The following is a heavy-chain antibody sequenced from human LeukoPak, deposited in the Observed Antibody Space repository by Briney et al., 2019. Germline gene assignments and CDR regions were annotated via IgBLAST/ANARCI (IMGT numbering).Heavy chain of an antibody. CDR2: ISGSGGST. V-gene: IGHV3-23*01. CDR3: AKIGRRYDFWTGYYEEEVDYMDV. CDR1: GFTFSSYA. J-gene: IGHJ6*03. Sequence: PGGSLRLSCAASGFTFSSYAMSWVRPAPEKGLEWVSGISGSGGSTYHADSVKGRFTISRDNSKNTLYLQMNSLRAEDTAVYYCAKIGRRYDFWTGYYEEEVDYMDVWGKGTTVTVSS. D-gene: IGHD3-3*01.